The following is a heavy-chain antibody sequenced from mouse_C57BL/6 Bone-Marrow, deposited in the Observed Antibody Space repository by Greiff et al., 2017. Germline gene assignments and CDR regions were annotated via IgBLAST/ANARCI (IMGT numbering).Heavy chain of an antibody. V-gene: IGHV1-39*01. Sequence: LVESGPELVKPGASVKISCKASGYSFTDYNMNWVKQSNGKSLEWIGVINPNYGTTSYNQKFKGKATLTVDQSSSTAYMQLNSLTSEYSAVYYCARWYGSSYVWFAYWGQGTLVTVSA. CDR1: GYSFTDYN. J-gene: IGHJ3*01. CDR3: ARWYGSSYVWFAY. D-gene: IGHD1-1*01. CDR2: INPNYGTT.